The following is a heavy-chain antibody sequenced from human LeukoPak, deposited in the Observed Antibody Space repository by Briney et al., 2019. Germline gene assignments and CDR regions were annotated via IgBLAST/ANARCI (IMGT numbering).Heavy chain of an antibody. CDR2: ISAYNNNT. D-gene: IGHD2-2*01. J-gene: IGHJ4*02. CDR1: GYTFSNYG. Sequence: GASVKVSCKTSGYTFSNYGVSWVRQAPGQGLEWMGWISAYNNNTNYAQKFQGRLTMTTDTSTSAAYMELRSLRFDDTAVYYCARGARISSSWYSSVWGQGTLITVS. CDR3: ARGARISSSWYSSV. V-gene: IGHV1-18*01.